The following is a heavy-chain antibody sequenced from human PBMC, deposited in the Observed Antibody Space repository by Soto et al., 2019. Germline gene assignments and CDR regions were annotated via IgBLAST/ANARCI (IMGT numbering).Heavy chain of an antibody. V-gene: IGHV4-39*01. CDR2: XYXXXXX. CDR1: GGSISSSSYY. CDR3: ARHLTVTTGYFDY. Sequence: SETLSLTCTVSGGSISSSSYYWGWIRQPPGKGLEXXGXXYXXXXXYXXPSLKSRVTISVDTSKNQFSLKLSSVTAADTAVYYCARHLTVTTGYFDYWGQGTLATVSS. J-gene: IGHJ4*02. D-gene: IGHD4-17*01.